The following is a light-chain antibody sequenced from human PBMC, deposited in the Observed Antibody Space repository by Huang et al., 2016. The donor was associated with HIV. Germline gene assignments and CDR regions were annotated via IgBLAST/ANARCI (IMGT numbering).Light chain of an antibody. J-gene: IGKJ4*01. CDR2: SAS. Sequence: VIWMTQSPPLLSASTGDRVTINFRVSQDINTYLAWYQQKPGKAPELLIYSASVLQNGVPSRFNGSGSGTQFTLTISCLQTEDFAIYYCQQYHAFPLIFGAGTKVEI. V-gene: IGKV1D-8*03. CDR1: QDINTY. CDR3: QQYHAFPLI.